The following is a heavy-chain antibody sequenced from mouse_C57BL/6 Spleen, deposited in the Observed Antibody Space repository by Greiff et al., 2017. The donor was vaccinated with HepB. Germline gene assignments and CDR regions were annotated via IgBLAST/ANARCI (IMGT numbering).Heavy chain of an antibody. CDR3: ARPLYYGSSRGFAY. Sequence: QVQLQQSGAELVKPGASVKLSCKASGYTFTSYWMQWVKQRPGQGLEWIGEIDPSDSYTNYNQKFKGKATLTVDTSSSTAYMQLSSLTSEDSAVYYCARPLYYGSSRGFAYWGQGTLVTVSA. CDR1: GYTFTSYW. V-gene: IGHV1-50*01. CDR2: IDPSDSYT. J-gene: IGHJ3*01. D-gene: IGHD1-1*01.